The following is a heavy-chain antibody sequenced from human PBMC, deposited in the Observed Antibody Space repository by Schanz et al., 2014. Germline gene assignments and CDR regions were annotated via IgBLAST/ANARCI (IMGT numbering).Heavy chain of an antibody. CDR1: GFTFRDYY. V-gene: IGHV3-11*06. D-gene: IGHD3-10*01. Sequence: VQLLDSGGGLVKPGGSLRLSCAASGFTFRDYYMSWIRQAPGKGLEWVSDISSGSSYANYADSVKGRFTISRDNAKNSLYLQMNSLRAGDTAVYYCARVPYGSGSYWDYWGQGTLVTVSS. J-gene: IGHJ4*02. CDR2: ISSGSSYA. CDR3: ARVPYGSGSYWDY.